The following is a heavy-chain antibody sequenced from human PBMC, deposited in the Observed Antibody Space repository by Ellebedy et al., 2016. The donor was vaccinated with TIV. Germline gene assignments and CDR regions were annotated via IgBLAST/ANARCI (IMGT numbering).Heavy chain of an antibody. J-gene: IGHJ3*02. CDR2: ISYSGTT. D-gene: IGHD3-22*01. V-gene: IGHV4-59*08. CDR3: ARHLGYDSSGYKQLPDAFDI. CDR1: GGSISSYY. Sequence: MLSETLSLTCTVSGGSISSYYWSWIRQPPGKGLEWIGYISYSGTTNYNPSLKSRVTISVDTSKNQFSLKLSSVTAADTAVYYCARHLGYDSSGYKQLPDAFDIWGQGTMVTVSS.